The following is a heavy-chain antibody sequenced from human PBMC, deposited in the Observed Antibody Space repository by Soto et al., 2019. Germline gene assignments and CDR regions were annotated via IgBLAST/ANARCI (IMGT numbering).Heavy chain of an antibody. Sequence: ASVKVSCKASGYTFTIYDINWVRQATGQGLEWMGWMNPNSGNTGYAQKFQGRVTMTRNTSISTAYMELSSLRSEDTAVYYCARGRIHYRGYYDFWGQGTLVTVSS. CDR3: ARGRIHYRGYYDF. V-gene: IGHV1-8*01. CDR2: MNPNSGNT. CDR1: GYTFTIYD. J-gene: IGHJ4*02. D-gene: IGHD3-3*01.